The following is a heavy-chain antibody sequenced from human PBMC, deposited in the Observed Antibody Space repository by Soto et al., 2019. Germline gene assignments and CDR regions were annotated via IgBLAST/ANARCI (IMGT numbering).Heavy chain of an antibody. J-gene: IGHJ5*02. D-gene: IGHD1-1*01. Sequence: PGASLRLSYAASECTIVNHGMSWVSKATGKGLVWVSGINSDGSSTSYADSVKGRFTISRDNAKNTLYLQMNSLRAEDTAVYYCARDRDNWNSNWFDPWGQGTLVTVSS. CDR2: INSDGSST. V-gene: IGHV3-74*01. CDR3: ARDRDNWNSNWFDP. CDR1: ECTIVNHG.